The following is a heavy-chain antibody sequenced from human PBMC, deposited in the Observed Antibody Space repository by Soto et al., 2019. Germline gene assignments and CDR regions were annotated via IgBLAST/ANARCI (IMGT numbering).Heavy chain of an antibody. Sequence: EVQLLEFGGGLVQPGGPLRLSCAASGFTFSSYAMTWLRQPPGKGLEWVSVTSGTGDTIYYADSVEGRFTISRDNSNSTLSLRMESLTADDTAVYLCAKDAHYVLSTGTGYYFYSVDVWGQGTTVTVSS. J-gene: IGHJ6*02. CDR3: AKDAHYVLSTGTGYYFYSVDV. CDR1: GFTFSSYA. D-gene: IGHD3-9*01. V-gene: IGHV3-23*01. CDR2: TSGTGDTI.